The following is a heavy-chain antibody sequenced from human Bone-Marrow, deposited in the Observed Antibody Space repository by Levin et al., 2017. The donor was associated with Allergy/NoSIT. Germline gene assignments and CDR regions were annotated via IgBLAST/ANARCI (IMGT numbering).Heavy chain of an antibody. CDR1: GFSLNTYGMT. V-gene: IGHV2-5*02. Sequence: SGPTLVKPTQTLTLTCDFSGFSLNTYGMTVAWLRQPPGKALECLALIYWDDAKRFSPSLKTRLSITKDTSKNQVVLTVNNVGPVDTATYYCAKETRNYFDYWGQGALVTVSS. CDR3: AKETRNYFDY. J-gene: IGHJ4*02. CDR2: IYWDDAK. D-gene: IGHD5-24*01.